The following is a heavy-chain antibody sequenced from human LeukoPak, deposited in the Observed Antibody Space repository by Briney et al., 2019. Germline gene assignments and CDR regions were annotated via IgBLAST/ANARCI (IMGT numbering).Heavy chain of an antibody. CDR1: GFTFSSYG. V-gene: IGHV3-30*02. Sequence: GGSLRLSCAASGFTFSSYGMHWVRQAPGKGLEWVAFIRYDGSNKYYADSVKGRFTISRDNSKNTLYLQMNSLRAEDTAVYYCAKDLPPYCSSTSCPDRAFDIWGQGTMVTVS. D-gene: IGHD2-2*01. CDR3: AKDLPPYCSSTSCPDRAFDI. CDR2: IRYDGSNK. J-gene: IGHJ3*02.